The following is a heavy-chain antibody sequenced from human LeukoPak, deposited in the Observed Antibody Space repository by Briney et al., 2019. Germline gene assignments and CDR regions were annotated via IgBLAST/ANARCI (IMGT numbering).Heavy chain of an antibody. Sequence: PGGSLRLSCAASGFTFSNAWMSWVRQAPGKGLEWVAVISYDESDKYYADSVKGRFTVSRDNSKNMLYLQMNSLRAEDTAVYYCAKDRKAGRYCSGGSCLLFDSWGQGTLVTVSS. D-gene: IGHD2-15*01. J-gene: IGHJ4*02. CDR1: GFTFSNAW. CDR3: AKDRKAGRYCSGGSCLLFDS. CDR2: ISYDESDK. V-gene: IGHV3-30*18.